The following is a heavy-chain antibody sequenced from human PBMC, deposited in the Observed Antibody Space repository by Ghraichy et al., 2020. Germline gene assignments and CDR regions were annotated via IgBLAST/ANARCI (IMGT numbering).Heavy chain of an antibody. Sequence: GGSLRLSCAASGFTFSSYGMHWVRQAPGKGLEWVAFIRNDGDNNKYADSVKGRFTISRDNSNNTLYLQMNSLSAEDTAVYYCAKEEYSFYYWGQGTLVPVAS. V-gene: IGHV3-30*02. J-gene: IGHJ4*02. CDR1: GFTFSSYG. CDR3: AKEEYSFYY. CDR2: IRNDGDNN. D-gene: IGHD6-6*01.